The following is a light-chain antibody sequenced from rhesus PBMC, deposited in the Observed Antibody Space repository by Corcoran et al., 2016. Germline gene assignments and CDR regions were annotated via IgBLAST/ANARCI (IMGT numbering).Light chain of an antibody. J-gene: IGKJ3*01. CDR3: HRRNSDPPT. V-gene: IGKV1-33*01. Sequence: DIHMTQSPSSLSASVGDKVTITCRASQGISNALAWYQQKPGKAPKLLIHAASNLQSGVPSRFSGSGSGTDFTLTISSLQPEDFAVYYCHRRNSDPPTFGHGTKLDIK. CDR2: AAS. CDR1: QGISNA.